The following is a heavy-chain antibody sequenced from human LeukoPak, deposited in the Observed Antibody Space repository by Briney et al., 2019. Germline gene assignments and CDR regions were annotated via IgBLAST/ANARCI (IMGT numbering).Heavy chain of an antibody. J-gene: IGHJ4*02. CDR1: GFTFSTYW. Sequence: TGGSLRLSCAASGFTFSTYWMSWVRQAPGKGLEWVANMRRDGNEIYYLDSVRGRFTISRDNAKNSLYLQMNSLRAEDTAVYYCATLDFPGYYFDYWGQGTLVTVSS. CDR2: MRRDGNEI. V-gene: IGHV3-7*01. CDR3: ATLDFPGYYFDY. D-gene: IGHD1-1*01.